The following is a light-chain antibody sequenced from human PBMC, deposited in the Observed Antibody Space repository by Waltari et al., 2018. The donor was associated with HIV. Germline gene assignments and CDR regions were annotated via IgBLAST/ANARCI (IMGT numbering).Light chain of an antibody. CDR1: NIGSQT. CDR2: RDN. Sequence: SYELTQPLSVSVALGPPARITCGGNNIGSQTVHWYQQKPGQAPVLVIYRDNNRPSGIPERFSGSNSGNTATLTISRAQAGDEADYYCQVWDSSTVFGGGTKLTVL. V-gene: IGLV3-9*01. CDR3: QVWDSSTV. J-gene: IGLJ2*01.